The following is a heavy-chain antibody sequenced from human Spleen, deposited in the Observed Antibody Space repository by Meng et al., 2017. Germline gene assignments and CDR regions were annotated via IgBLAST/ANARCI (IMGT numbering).Heavy chain of an antibody. CDR1: GFTFSSYE. J-gene: IGHJ4*02. D-gene: IGHD3-22*01. V-gene: IGHV3-9*01. CDR2: ISWNSGIT. CDR3: ATLYYDTSSYYGGLDY. Sequence: GGSLRLSCAASGFTFSSYEMNWVRQAPGKGLEWVSGISWNSGITGYADSVKGRFTISRDNAKSSLDLQMNSLRPEDTAFYYCATLYYDTSSYYGGLDYWGQGTLVTVSS.